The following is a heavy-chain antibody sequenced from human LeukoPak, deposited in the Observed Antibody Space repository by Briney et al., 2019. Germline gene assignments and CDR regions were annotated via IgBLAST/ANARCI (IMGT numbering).Heavy chain of an antibody. D-gene: IGHD1-1*01. CDR3: AGVPPFYYYMGV. J-gene: IGHJ6*03. CDR2: LYYTGST. Sequence: MPSETLPLTCAVSGTSISSYYWSWIRQPPGKGLEWIGYLYYTGSTNYNPSLKSRVTMSLDTSKNQFSLELSSVTAADTAVYFCAGVPPFYYYMGVWGKGTTVTISS. V-gene: IGHV4-59*01. CDR1: GTSISSYY.